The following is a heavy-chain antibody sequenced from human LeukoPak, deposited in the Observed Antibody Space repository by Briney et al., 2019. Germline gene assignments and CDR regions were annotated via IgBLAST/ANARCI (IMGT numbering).Heavy chain of an antibody. J-gene: IGHJ5*02. CDR3: ATYPQRPTAIDNCFDP. V-gene: IGHV3-23*01. D-gene: IGHD2-2*02. Sequence: GGSLRLSCAASGFTFSSYAMTWVRQAPGKGLEWVSVIGRSSDNIHHADSVKGRFTISRDNSKNTLYLQMNSLRAEDTAVYYCATYPQRPTAIDNCFDPWGQGTLVTVSS. CDR1: GFTFSSYA. CDR2: IGRSSDNI.